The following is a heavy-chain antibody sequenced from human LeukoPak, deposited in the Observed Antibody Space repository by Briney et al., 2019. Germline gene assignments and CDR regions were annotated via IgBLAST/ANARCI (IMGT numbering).Heavy chain of an antibody. CDR2: ISGSGGST. V-gene: IGHV3-23*01. CDR3: AKTMNRIVGATTNFDY. CDR1: GFTFSSYA. D-gene: IGHD1-26*01. Sequence: GGSLRLSCAASGFTFSSYAMSWVRQAPGKGLEWVSAISGSGGSTYYADSVKGRFTISRDNSKNTLYLRMNSLRAEDTAVYYCAKTMNRIVGATTNFDYWGQGTLVTVSS. J-gene: IGHJ4*02.